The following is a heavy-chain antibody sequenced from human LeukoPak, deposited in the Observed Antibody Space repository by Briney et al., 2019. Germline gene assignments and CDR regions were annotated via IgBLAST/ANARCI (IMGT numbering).Heavy chain of an antibody. CDR3: TKGRGI. CDR1: GGSISSSSYS. J-gene: IGHJ4*02. V-gene: IGHV4-39*07. D-gene: IGHD3-10*01. CDR2: IYYSGST. Sequence: KPSETLSLTCSVSGGSISSSSYSWGWIRQPPGKGLEWIGSIYYSGSTDYNPSLKSRVTISVATSKNQFSLKLTSVTAADTAIYYCTKGRGIWGQGTLVTVSS.